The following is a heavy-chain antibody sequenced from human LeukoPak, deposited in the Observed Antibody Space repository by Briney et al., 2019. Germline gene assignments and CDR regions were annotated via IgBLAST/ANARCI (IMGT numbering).Heavy chain of an antibody. D-gene: IGHD1-20*01. J-gene: IGHJ4*02. CDR3: AREFRGGITGTSGFDY. V-gene: IGHV4-59*01. CDR1: GGSISDYY. CDR2: IYYTGST. Sequence: TETLSLTCTVSGGSISDYYWSWIRQPPGKGLEWIGYIYYTGSTRYNPSLKGRLTISVDTSKNQFSLNLTSVTTADTAVYYCAREFRGGITGTSGFDYWGQGTLVAVPS.